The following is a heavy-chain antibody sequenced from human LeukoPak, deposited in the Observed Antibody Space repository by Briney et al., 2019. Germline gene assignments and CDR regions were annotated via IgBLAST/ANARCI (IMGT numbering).Heavy chain of an antibody. D-gene: IGHD3-10*01. Sequence: SETLSLTCTVSGGSVSSDSWNWIRQSPGKGLEWIGYIYNTGNSNHNPSLKNRVTISFDKSKSQLSLVLTSVTAADTAIYYCARLGKMNLVQGVFWYFDLWGRGTLVTVTS. CDR3: ARLGKMNLVQGVFWYFDL. J-gene: IGHJ2*01. CDR1: GGSVSSDS. V-gene: IGHV4-59*08. CDR2: IYNTGNS.